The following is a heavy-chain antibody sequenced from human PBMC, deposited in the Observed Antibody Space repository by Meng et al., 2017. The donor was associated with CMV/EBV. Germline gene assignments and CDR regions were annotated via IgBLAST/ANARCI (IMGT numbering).Heavy chain of an antibody. Sequence: ASVKVSCKASGYTFTSYGISWVRQAPGQGLEWMGWISAYNGNTNYALKLQGRVTMTTDTSTSTAYMELRSLRSDDTAVYYCARDGSGPITIFGVVDYYGMDVWGQGTTVTVSS. V-gene: IGHV1-18*01. J-gene: IGHJ6*02. CDR3: ARDGSGPITIFGVVDYYGMDV. D-gene: IGHD3-3*01. CDR2: ISAYNGNT. CDR1: GYTFTSYG.